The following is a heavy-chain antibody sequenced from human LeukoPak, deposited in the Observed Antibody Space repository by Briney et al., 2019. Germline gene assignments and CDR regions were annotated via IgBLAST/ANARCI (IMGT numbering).Heavy chain of an antibody. CDR3: ARGANLGGIEY. CDR2: IYSGGST. J-gene: IGHJ4*02. V-gene: IGHV3-53*01. D-gene: IGHD1-26*01. Sequence: GGSLRLSCAASGFTFSSYAMSWVRQAPGKGLEWVSIIYSGGSTYYADSVKGRFTISRDNSKNTLYLQMNSLRAEDTAVYYCARGANLGGIEYWGQGTLVTVSS. CDR1: GFTFSSYA.